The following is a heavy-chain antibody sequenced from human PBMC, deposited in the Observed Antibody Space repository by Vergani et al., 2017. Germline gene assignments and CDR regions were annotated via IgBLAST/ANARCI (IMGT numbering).Heavy chain of an antibody. Sequence: EVQLLESGGGLVQPGGSLRLSCAASGFTFSSYAMSWVRQAPGKGLEWVSAISGSGGSTYYADSVKGRFTISRDNSKNSLYLQMNSLRAEDTAVYYCATSRITMIVVVTSGAFDIWGQGTMVTVSS. CDR3: ATSRITMIVVVTSGAFDI. CDR1: GFTFSSYA. D-gene: IGHD3-22*01. CDR2: ISGSGGST. V-gene: IGHV3-23*01. J-gene: IGHJ3*02.